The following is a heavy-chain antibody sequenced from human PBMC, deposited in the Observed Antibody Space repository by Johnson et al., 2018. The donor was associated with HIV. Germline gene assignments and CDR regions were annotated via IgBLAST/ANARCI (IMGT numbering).Heavy chain of an antibody. V-gene: IGHV3-13*01. D-gene: IGHD1-1*01. CDR2: IGTGGDT. CDR1: GFTFTTYD. J-gene: IGHJ3*01. CDR3: ARDRDNWESGDAFDL. Sequence: VQLVESGGGLARPGGSLRLFCTASGFTFTTYDMHWVRQGTGKGLEWVSGIGTGGDTHYPDSVKGRFTISRENAKNSLYLQMNSLRAEDTAVYYCARDRDNWESGDAFDLWGPGTMVTVSS.